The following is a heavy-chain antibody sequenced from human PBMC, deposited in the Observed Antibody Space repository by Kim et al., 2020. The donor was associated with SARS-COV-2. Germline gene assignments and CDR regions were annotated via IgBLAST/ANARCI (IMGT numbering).Heavy chain of an antibody. V-gene: IGHV7-4-1*02. CDR2: INTNTGNP. D-gene: IGHD5-12*01. CDR3: ARRSIEMATILIDY. J-gene: IGHJ4*02. Sequence: ASVKVSCKASGYTFTSYAMNWVRQAPGQGLEWMGWINTNTGNPTYAQGFTGRFVFSLDTSVSTAYLQISSLKAEDTAVYYCARRSIEMATILIDYWGQGTLVTVSS. CDR1: GYTFTSYA.